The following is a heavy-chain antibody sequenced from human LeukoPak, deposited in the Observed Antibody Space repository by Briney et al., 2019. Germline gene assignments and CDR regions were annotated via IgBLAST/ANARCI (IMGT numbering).Heavy chain of an antibody. CDR2: ITWNTGSI. V-gene: IGHV3-9*01. CDR3: AKDRGGSYFDAFDI. CDR1: GFTFDDYA. J-gene: IGHJ3*02. D-gene: IGHD1-26*01. Sequence: PGRSLRLSCAASGFTFDDYAMHCVPHAPGKGLECVSGITWNTGSIGYADSVKGRFTVSRDNAKNSLYLRMNSLRADDTALYYCAKDRGGSYFDAFDIWGQGTLVTVSS.